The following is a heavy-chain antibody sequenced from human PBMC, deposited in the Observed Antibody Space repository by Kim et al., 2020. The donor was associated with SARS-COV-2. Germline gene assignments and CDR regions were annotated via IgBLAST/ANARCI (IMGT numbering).Heavy chain of an antibody. V-gene: IGHV3-33*05. J-gene: IGHJ4*02. CDR2: YHGNNK. Sequence: YHGNNKYYADPVEGRFTNTRDKSKNTLYLQMNGLRAEDTAVYYCASSHFLWGQGTLVTVSS. CDR3: ASSHFL.